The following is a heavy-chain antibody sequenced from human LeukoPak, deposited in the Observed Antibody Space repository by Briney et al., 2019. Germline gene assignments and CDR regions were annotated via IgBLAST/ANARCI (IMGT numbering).Heavy chain of an antibody. CDR3: ARAGILRFLEWLSNNWFDP. CDR1: GYTFTGYY. Sequence: ASVKVSCKASGYTFTGYYMHWVRQAPGQGLEWMGWINPNSGGTNYAQKFQGRVTMTRDTSISTAYMELSRLRSDDTAVYYCARAGILRFLEWLSNNWFDPWGQGTLVTVSS. CDR2: INPNSGGT. J-gene: IGHJ5*02. D-gene: IGHD3-3*01. V-gene: IGHV1-2*02.